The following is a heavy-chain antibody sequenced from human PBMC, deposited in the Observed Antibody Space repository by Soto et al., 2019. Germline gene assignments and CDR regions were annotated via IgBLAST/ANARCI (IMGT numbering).Heavy chain of an antibody. Sequence: GGSLRLSCAASGFTFSSYSMNWVRQAPGKGLEWVSSISSSSSYIYYADSVKGRFTISRDNAKNSLYLQMNSLRAEDTAVYYCAREDIVVVPAANVRAFDIWGQGTMVTVSS. J-gene: IGHJ3*02. CDR1: GFTFSSYS. V-gene: IGHV3-21*01. CDR2: ISSSSSYI. D-gene: IGHD2-2*01. CDR3: AREDIVVVPAANVRAFDI.